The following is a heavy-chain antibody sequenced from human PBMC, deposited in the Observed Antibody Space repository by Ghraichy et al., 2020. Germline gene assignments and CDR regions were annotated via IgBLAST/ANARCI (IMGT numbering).Heavy chain of an antibody. D-gene: IGHD2-2*01. CDR1: GGSVSSGSYY. CDR3: ARGLVPENYYYYYYGMDV. V-gene: IGHV4-61*01. CDR2: IYYSGST. Sequence: SETLSLTCTVSGGSVSSGSYYWSWIRQPPGKGLEWIGYIYYSGSTNYNPSLKSRVTISVDTSKNQFSLKLSSVTAADTAVYYCARGLVPENYYYYYYGMDVWGQGTTVTVSS. J-gene: IGHJ6*02.